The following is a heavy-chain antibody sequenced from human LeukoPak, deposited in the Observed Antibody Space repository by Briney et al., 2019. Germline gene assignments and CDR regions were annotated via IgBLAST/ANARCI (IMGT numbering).Heavy chain of an antibody. CDR3: AISALYCSSTSCYLFDY. Sequence: PGGSLRLSCAASGFTFSSYAMSWVRQAPGKGLEWVSAISGSGGSTYYADSVKGRFTISRDNSKNTLYLQVNSLRAEARVVYYCAISALYCSSTSCYLFDYWGQGNLVTVSS. V-gene: IGHV3-23*01. D-gene: IGHD2-2*01. CDR2: ISGSGGST. J-gene: IGHJ4*02. CDR1: GFTFSSYA.